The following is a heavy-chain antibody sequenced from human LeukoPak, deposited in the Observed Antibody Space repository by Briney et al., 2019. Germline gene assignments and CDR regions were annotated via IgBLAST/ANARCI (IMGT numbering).Heavy chain of an antibody. D-gene: IGHD5-18*01. CDR2: IRYDGSNK. Sequence: PGGFLRLSCAASGFTFSSYGMHWVRQAPGKGLEWVAFIRYDGSNKYYADSVKGRFTISRDNSKNTLYLQMNSLRAEDTAVYYCAKEIVDTAMFRAYYYYYMDVWGKGTTVTNSS. J-gene: IGHJ6*03. CDR3: AKEIVDTAMFRAYYYYYMDV. V-gene: IGHV3-30*02. CDR1: GFTFSSYG.